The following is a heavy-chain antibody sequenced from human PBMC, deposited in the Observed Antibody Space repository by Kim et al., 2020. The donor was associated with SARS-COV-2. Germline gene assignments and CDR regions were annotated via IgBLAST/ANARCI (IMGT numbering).Heavy chain of an antibody. CDR2: INHSGST. Sequence: SQTLSLTCAVYGGSFSGYYWSWIRQPPGKGLEWIGEINHSGSTNYNPSLKSRVTISVDTSKNQLSLKLSSVTAADTAVYYCAKEYSSSSGAFDIWGQGTMVTVCS. CDR3: AKEYSSSSGAFDI. CDR1: GGSFSGYY. D-gene: IGHD6-6*01. J-gene: IGHJ3*02. V-gene: IGHV4-34*01.